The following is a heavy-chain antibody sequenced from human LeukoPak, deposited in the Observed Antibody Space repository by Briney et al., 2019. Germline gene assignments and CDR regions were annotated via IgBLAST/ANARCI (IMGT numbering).Heavy chain of an antibody. Sequence: GGSLRLSCAASGFTFSSYAMSWVRQAPGKGLEWVSAISGSGGSTYYADSVKGRFTISRDNSKNTLYLQMNSLRAEDTAVYYCAKGRDSSSWYVSSFDYWGQGTLVTVSS. CDR3: AKGRDSSSWYVSSFDY. J-gene: IGHJ4*02. CDR1: GFTFSSYA. V-gene: IGHV3-23*01. D-gene: IGHD6-13*01. CDR2: ISGSGGST.